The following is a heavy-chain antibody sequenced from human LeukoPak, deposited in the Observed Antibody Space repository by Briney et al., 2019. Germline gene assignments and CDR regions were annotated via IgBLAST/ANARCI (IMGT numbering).Heavy chain of an antibody. V-gene: IGHV4-4*02. J-gene: IGHJ4*02. Sequence: GSLRLSCAASGFTFSSYSMNWVRQAPGKGLEWIGEIYHSGSTNYNPSLKSRVTISVDKSKNQFSLKLSSVTAADTAVYYCARSEYWSGYYSLDYWGQGTLVTVSS. CDR1: GFTFSSYSM. CDR2: IYHSGST. D-gene: IGHD3-3*01. CDR3: ARSEYWSGYYSLDY.